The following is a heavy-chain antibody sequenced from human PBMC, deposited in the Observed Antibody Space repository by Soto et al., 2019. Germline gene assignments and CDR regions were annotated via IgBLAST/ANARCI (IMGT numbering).Heavy chain of an antibody. D-gene: IGHD3-3*01. CDR3: ARLVYYDFWSGYTRDGMDV. J-gene: IGHJ6*02. V-gene: IGHV4-39*01. Sequence: PSETLSLTCTVSGDSIDTSNYYWGWIRQPPGKGLEWIGSIYFSGRTYYNPSLKSRVITSVDTAQNQFSLKLTSVTAADTAVYYCARLVYYDFWSGYTRDGMDVWGQGTTVTVSS. CDR2: IYFSGRT. CDR1: GDSIDTSNYY.